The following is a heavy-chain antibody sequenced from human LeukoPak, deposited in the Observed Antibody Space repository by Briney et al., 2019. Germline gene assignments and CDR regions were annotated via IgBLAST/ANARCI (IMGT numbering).Heavy chain of an antibody. J-gene: IGHJ4*02. D-gene: IGHD6-13*01. V-gene: IGHV1-8*01. CDR3: AAKGIAAAAIDY. CDR1: GYTFTSYG. Sequence: ASVKVSCKASGYTFTSYGINWVRQATGLGFEWMGWMNPNSGNTGYSQNFQGRVTMTRNTSISTAYMELNSLRSEDTAVYYCAAKGIAAAAIDYWGQGTLVTVSS. CDR2: MNPNSGNT.